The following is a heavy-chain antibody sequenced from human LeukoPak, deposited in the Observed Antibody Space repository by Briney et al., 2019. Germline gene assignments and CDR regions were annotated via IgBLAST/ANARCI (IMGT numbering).Heavy chain of an antibody. V-gene: IGHV1-69*05. Sequence: ASVKVSCKASAGTFSSYAISWVRQVPGQGLEWMGGIIPIFGTANYAQKFQGRVTITTDESTSTAYMELSSLRSEDTAVYYCAKDQGIYDFWSGTHFDYWGQGTLVTVSS. CDR3: AKDQGIYDFWSGTHFDY. D-gene: IGHD3-3*01. CDR2: IIPIFGTA. J-gene: IGHJ4*02. CDR1: AGTFSSYA.